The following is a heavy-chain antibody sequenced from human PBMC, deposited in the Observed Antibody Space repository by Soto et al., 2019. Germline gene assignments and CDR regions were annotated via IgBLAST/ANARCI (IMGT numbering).Heavy chain of an antibody. Sequence: SVKVSCKASGYTLTSYYMHWVRQAPGQGLEWMGIINPSSGSTSYAQKFQGRVTMTRDTSTSTVYMELSSLRSEDTAVYYCASRLGSGWYDGVDYWGQGTLVTVSS. CDR2: INPSSGST. CDR1: GYTLTSYY. CDR3: ASRLGSGWYDGVDY. V-gene: IGHV1-46*01. D-gene: IGHD6-19*01. J-gene: IGHJ4*02.